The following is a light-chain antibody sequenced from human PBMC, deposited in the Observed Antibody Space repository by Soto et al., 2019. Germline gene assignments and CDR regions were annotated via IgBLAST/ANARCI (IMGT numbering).Light chain of an antibody. J-gene: IGKJ1*01. CDR2: GAS. CDR1: QSVSSN. CDR3: QQYENWWT. Sequence: DILMTQSPATLSVSPGGRDTLSCIASQSVSSNLAWYQQKPGQAPRLLIYGASTRATGVSARFSGSGSGTEFTLTITSLQSEDVALYYCQQYENWWTFGQGTKVDIK. V-gene: IGKV3-15*01.